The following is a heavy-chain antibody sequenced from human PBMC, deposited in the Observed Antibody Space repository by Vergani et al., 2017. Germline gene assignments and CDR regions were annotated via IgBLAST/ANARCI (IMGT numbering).Heavy chain of an antibody. CDR1: GGSSTSYH. V-gene: IGHV4-34*01. CDR2: IDHTGRP. D-gene: IGHD4-11*01. Sequence: QVQLQQWVGGLLKPSDTLSLTCVANGGSSTSYHWTWIRQSPGEGLEWVGDIDHTGRPDYNPSLKSRLTMSVDKSRNQFSLTLNSVTATDTAIYFCARVNTETNGHLYYYYYMDVWGQGTAVTVS. J-gene: IGHJ6*03. CDR3: ARVNTETNGHLYYYYYMDV.